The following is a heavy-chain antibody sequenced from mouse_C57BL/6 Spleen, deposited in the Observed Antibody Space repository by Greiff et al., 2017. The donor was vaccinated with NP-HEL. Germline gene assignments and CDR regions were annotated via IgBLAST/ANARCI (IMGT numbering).Heavy chain of an antibody. J-gene: IGHJ3*01. Sequence: QVQLKQSGAELVKPGASVKISCKASGYAFSSYWMNWVKQRPGQGLEWIGQIYPGDGDTNYNGKFKGKATLTADKSSSTAYMQLSSLTSEDSAVYFCATQTAQATAWFAYWGQGTLVTVSA. CDR1: GYAFSSYW. CDR3: ATQTAQATAWFAY. CDR2: IYPGDGDT. D-gene: IGHD3-2*02. V-gene: IGHV1-80*01.